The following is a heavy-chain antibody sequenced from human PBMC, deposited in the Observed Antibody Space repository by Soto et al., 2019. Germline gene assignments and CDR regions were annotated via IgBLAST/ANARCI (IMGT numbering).Heavy chain of an antibody. D-gene: IGHD3-10*01. CDR1: GFTFRSYA. Sequence: QVQVVESGGGVVQPGRSLRLSCAASGFTFRSYAIHWVRQAPGKGLEWVAVILRDGTNKYYVDSVKGRFTISRDNSKDTVYLQMNSLRDEDSAMFYCARSRSGAVADSFDFWGQGTLVTVSS. CDR2: ILRDGTNK. CDR3: ARSRSGAVADSFDF. J-gene: IGHJ4*02. V-gene: IGHV3-30*04.